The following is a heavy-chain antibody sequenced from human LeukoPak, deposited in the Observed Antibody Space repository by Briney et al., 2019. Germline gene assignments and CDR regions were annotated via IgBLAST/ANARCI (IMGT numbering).Heavy chain of an antibody. CDR1: GGSISGYY. CDR2: VSYSGST. J-gene: IGHJ4*02. D-gene: IGHD6-19*01. Sequence: SETLSLTCTVSGGSISGYYWSWIRQPPGKGLEWIGYVSYSGSTNYNPSLKSRVSISVDTSKNQFSLNLISLTAADTAVYYCARRRGGWSFDYWGQGTLITVSS. CDR3: ARRRGGWSFDY. V-gene: IGHV4-59*08.